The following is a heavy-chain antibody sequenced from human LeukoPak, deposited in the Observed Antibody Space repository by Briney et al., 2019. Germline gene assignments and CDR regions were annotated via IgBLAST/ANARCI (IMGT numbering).Heavy chain of an antibody. J-gene: IGHJ4*02. CDR3: ARVAGSIDY. V-gene: IGHV1-8*03. D-gene: IGHD6-19*01. Sequence: APVKVSCKASGYTFTTYDINWVRQATGQGLEWMGWTNPNSGHTGYAQKFQGRLTITRDTSISTAYMELSSLRSEDTAVYYCARVAGSIDYWGQGTLVTVSS. CDR1: GYTFTTYD. CDR2: TNPNSGHT.